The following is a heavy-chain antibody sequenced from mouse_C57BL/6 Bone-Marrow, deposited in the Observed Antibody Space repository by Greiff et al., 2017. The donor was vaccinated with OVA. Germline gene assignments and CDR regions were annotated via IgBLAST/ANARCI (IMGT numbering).Heavy chain of an antibody. CDR3: ARSNAFDY. V-gene: IGHV1-42*01. CDR1: GYSFTGYY. Sequence: VQLKESGPELVKPGASVKISCKASGYSFTGYYMNWVKQSPEKSLEWIGEINPSTGGTTYNQKFKAKATLTVDKSSSTAYMQLKSLTSEDSAVYYCARSNAFDYWGQGTTLTVSS. CDR2: INPSTGGT. J-gene: IGHJ2*01.